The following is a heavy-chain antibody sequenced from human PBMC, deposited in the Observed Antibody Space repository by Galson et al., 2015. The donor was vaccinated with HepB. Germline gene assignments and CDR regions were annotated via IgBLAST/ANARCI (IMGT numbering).Heavy chain of an antibody. CDR3: ARVVGYCSSTSCYALHY. CDR1: GDSVSSNSAA. D-gene: IGHD2-2*03. CDR2: TYYRSKWYN. Sequence: CAISGDSVSSNSAAWNWIRQSPSRGLEWLGRTYYRSKWYNDYAVSVKSRITINPDTSKNQFSLQLNSVTPDDTAVYFCARVVGYCSSTSCYALHYWCQGTLVTASS. J-gene: IGHJ4*02. V-gene: IGHV6-1*01.